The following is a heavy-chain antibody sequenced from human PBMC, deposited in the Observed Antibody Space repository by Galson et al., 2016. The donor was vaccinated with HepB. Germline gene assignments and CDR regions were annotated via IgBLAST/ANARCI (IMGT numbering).Heavy chain of an antibody. Sequence: CAISGDSVSSNTAAWNWIRQSPSGGLEWLGRTYYRSKWYNDYAPSVKRRITVKPDISKNQFSLQLKSVTSEDTAVYYCVRDGGYDLDFFDHWGQGTLVTVSS. CDR1: GDSVSSNTAA. J-gene: IGHJ4*02. CDR3: VRDGGYDLDFFDH. CDR2: TYYRSKWYN. V-gene: IGHV6-1*01. D-gene: IGHD5-12*01.